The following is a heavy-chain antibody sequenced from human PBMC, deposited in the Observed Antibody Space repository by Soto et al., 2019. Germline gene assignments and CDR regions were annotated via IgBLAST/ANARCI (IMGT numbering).Heavy chain of an antibody. D-gene: IGHD6-19*01. V-gene: IGHV1-2*04. CDR2: INPNSGGT. Sequence: ASVKVSCKASGYTFTGYYMHWVRQAPGQGLEWMGWINPNSGGTNYAQKFQGWVTMTRDTSISTAYMELSRLRSDDTAVYYCAREIAVAGTNYYYMDVWGKGTTVTVS. J-gene: IGHJ6*03. CDR1: GYTFTGYY. CDR3: AREIAVAGTNYYYMDV.